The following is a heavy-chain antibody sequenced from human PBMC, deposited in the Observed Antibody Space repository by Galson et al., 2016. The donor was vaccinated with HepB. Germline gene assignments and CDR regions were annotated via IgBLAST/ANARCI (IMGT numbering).Heavy chain of an antibody. CDR1: GFTLSTYW. D-gene: IGHD1-1*01. Sequence: SLRLSCAASGFTLSTYWMSWVRQAPGKGLEWVANIKQDVSDKYYVDSVKGRFTISRDNAKNSLYLQMNSLRAEDTAVYYCARDRKAGNYFDYWGQGTLVIVSP. CDR3: ARDRKAGNYFDY. CDR2: IKQDVSDK. V-gene: IGHV3-7*03. J-gene: IGHJ4*02.